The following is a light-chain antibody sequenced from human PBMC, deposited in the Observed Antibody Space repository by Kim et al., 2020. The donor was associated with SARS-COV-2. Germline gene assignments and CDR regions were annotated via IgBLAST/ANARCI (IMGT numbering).Light chain of an antibody. V-gene: IGKV1-39*01. CDR2: TTS. CDR3: QHSYNVPLT. J-gene: IGKJ4*01. Sequence: ASVGDSVTIPCRASQSLSTFVNWHQQKPGKAPKVLIETTSTLQSGVSSRFSGSGAGTDFTLTIHNLQPEEFATFYCQHSYNVPLTSGSGTKVDIK. CDR1: QSLSTF.